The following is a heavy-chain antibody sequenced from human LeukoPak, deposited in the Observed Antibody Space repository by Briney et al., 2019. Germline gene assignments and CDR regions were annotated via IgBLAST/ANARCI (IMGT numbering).Heavy chain of an antibody. CDR2: INHSGST. D-gene: IGHD1-26*01. CDR3: ARGGVAQVGATYRSEFDY. J-gene: IGHJ4*02. V-gene: IGHV4-34*01. CDR1: GGSFSGYY. Sequence: PSETLSLTCAVYGGSFSGYYWSWIRQLPGKGLEWIGEINHSGSTNYNPSLKSRVTISVDTSKNQFSLKLSSVTAADTAVYYCARGGVAQVGATYRSEFDYWGQGTLVTVSS.